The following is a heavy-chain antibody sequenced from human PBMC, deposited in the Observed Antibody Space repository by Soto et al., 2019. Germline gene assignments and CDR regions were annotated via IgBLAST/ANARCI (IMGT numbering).Heavy chain of an antibody. CDR1: GGSVSSGSYY. CDR2: IYYSGST. V-gene: IGHV4-61*01. J-gene: IGHJ4*02. CDR3: ARGRPLAWDY. Sequence: QVQLQESGPGLVKPSETLSLTCTVSGGSVSSGSYYWSWIRQPPGKGLEWIGYIYYSGSTNYNPSLKRRVTISVDTSKNQCPLKLSSVTAADTAVYYCARGRPLAWDYWGQGTLVTVSS.